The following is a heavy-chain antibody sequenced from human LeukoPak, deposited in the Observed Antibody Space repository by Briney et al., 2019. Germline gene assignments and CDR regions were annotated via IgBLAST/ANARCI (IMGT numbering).Heavy chain of an antibody. CDR1: GFTFRSYG. J-gene: IGHJ4*02. V-gene: IGHV3-30*18. Sequence: QPGRSLRLSCAASGFTFRSYGMHWVRQAPGKGLEWVAVISYDGSNKYYADSVKGRFTISRDNSKNTLYLQMNSLRAEDTAVYYCAKDIGGGSSSSDYWGQGTLVTVSS. CDR2: ISYDGSNK. CDR3: AKDIGGGSSSSDY. D-gene: IGHD6-6*01.